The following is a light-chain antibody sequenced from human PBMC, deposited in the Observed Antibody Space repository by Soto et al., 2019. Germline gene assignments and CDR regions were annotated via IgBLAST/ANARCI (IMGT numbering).Light chain of an antibody. V-gene: IGKV1-8*01. CDR3: HQYYSYPQT. J-gene: IGKJ1*01. Sequence: AIRMTQSPSSLSASTGDRVTITCRASQGISSYLAWYQQKPGKAPKLLIYAASTLQSGVPSRFSGSGSGTDFTLTISCLQAEDCATYYCHQYYSYPQTFGQGTKVDIK. CDR1: QGISSY. CDR2: AAS.